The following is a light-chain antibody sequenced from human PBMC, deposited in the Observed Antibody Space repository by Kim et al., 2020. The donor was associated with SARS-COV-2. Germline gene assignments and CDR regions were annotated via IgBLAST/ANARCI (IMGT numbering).Light chain of an antibody. CDR2: SND. V-gene: IGLV1-47*02. CDR1: SSNIGSNF. J-gene: IGLJ2*01. CDR3: AAWDDSLSGVL. Sequence: GRRVAITCSGSSSNIGSNFVYWYQQFPGTAPKLLIHSNDQRPSGVPDRFSGSKSGPSASLAISGLRSEDEADYYCAAWDDSLSGVLFGGGTQLTVL.